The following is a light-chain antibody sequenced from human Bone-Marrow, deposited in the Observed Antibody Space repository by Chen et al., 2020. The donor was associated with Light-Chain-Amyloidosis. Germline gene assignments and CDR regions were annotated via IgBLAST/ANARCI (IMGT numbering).Light chain of an antibody. Sequence: QAALTQPASVSGSPGQSITISCTGTSSDVGGDNHVSWHQQHPDKAPKLMIYEVTNRPSWVPDRFSGSKSDNTASLPISGLQTEDEADYFCSSYTITNTLVFGSGTRVTVL. CDR2: EVT. J-gene: IGLJ1*01. CDR1: SSDVGGDNH. V-gene: IGLV2-14*01. CDR3: SSYTITNTLV.